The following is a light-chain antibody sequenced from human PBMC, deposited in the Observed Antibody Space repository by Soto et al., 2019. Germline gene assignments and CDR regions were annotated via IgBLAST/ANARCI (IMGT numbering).Light chain of an antibody. CDR3: ETWDSNGHGV. J-gene: IGLJ3*02. CDR1: SGHITYI. CDR2: LEGSGNY. V-gene: IGLV4-60*02. Sequence: QPVLTQSSSASASLGSSVKLTCTLSSGHITYIIAWHQQQPGKAPRYLMKLEGSGNYNKGSGVPDRFSVSSSGADRYLTISNLQFEEEADYYSETWDSNGHGVFGGGTKLTVL.